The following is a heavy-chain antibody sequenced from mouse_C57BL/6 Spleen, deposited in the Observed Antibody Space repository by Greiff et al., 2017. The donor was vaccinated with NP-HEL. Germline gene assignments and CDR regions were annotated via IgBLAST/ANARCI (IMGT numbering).Heavy chain of an antibody. CDR1: GYSITSGYY. Sequence: EVKLMESGPGLVKPSQSLSLTCSVTGYSITSGYYWNWIRQFPGNKLEWMGYISYDGSNNYNPSLKNRISITRDTSKNQFFLKLNSVTTEDTATYYCARVGCGSSFWFAYWGQGTLVTVSA. V-gene: IGHV3-6*01. CDR2: ISYDGSN. J-gene: IGHJ3*01. D-gene: IGHD1-1*01. CDR3: ARVGCGSSFWFAY.